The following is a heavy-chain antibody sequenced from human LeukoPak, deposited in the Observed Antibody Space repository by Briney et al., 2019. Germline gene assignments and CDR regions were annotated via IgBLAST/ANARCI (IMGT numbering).Heavy chain of an antibody. CDR2: INHSGST. V-gene: IGHV4-34*01. J-gene: IGHJ6*03. CDR3: ARGGRDGYNRRYSYLDV. CDR1: GGSFSGYY. D-gene: IGHD5-24*01. Sequence: SETLSLTCAVYGGSFSGYYWSWIRQPPGKGLEWIGEINHSGSTNYNPSLKSRVTISVDTSKNQFSLKLSSVTAADTAVYYCARGGRDGYNRRYSYLDVWGKGTTVTVSS.